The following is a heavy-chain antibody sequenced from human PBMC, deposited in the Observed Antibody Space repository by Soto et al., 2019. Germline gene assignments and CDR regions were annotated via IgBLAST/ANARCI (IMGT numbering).Heavy chain of an antibody. Sequence: PGGSLRLSCAASGFNFRKFAMSWVRQAPGKGLEWVSGMSERSGPPLYADSVKGRFTISRDNSKSTLYLEMNNLRPEDTAVYYCAKDQDNTGYYGIFELWGRGTPVTVSS. CDR2: MSERSGPP. V-gene: IGHV3-23*01. CDR1: GFNFRKFA. J-gene: IGHJ2*01. D-gene: IGHD5-12*01. CDR3: AKDQDNTGYYGIFEL.